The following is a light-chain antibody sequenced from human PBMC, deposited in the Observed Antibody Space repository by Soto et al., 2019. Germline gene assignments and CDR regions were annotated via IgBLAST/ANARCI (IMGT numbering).Light chain of an antibody. Sequence: ETVMTQFPATLSVSPGERATLSCRASQYVSTNLAWYQQQPGQPPRLLIYDISNRATGIPARFSGSGSETEFALTITSXQSEDFAVYYCQQYDTWPLTFGGGTKVDIK. CDR3: QQYDTWPLT. CDR1: QYVSTN. CDR2: DIS. V-gene: IGKV3D-15*01. J-gene: IGKJ4*01.